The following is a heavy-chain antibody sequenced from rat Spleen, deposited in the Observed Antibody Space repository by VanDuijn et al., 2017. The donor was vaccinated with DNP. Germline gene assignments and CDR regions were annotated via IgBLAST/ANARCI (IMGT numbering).Heavy chain of an antibody. Sequence: EVQLQESGPGLVKPSQSLFLTCSVTGYSITSNYWGWIRKFPGNKMEWIGHIGYSGSTTYNPSLKSRIPITRDTSKNQFFLQLNSVITEDTATYYCVRWVRALDYWGQGVMVTVSS. V-gene: IGHV3-1*01. D-gene: IGHD4-1*01. CDR1: GYSITSNY. J-gene: IGHJ2*01. CDR3: VRWVRALDY. CDR2: IGYSGST.